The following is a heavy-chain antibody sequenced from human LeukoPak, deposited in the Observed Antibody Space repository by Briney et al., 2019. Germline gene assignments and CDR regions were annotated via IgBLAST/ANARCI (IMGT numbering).Heavy chain of an antibody. Sequence: SETLSLTCTVSGGSISSSSYYWGWIRQPPGKGLEWIGSIYYSGSTYYNPSLKSRVTISLDTSKNQFSLKLSSVTATDTAVCYCARSGGGVVTMDYWGQGTLVTVSS. CDR3: ARSGGGVVTMDY. D-gene: IGHD3-3*01. V-gene: IGHV4-39*01. CDR2: IYYSGST. J-gene: IGHJ4*02. CDR1: GGSISSSSYY.